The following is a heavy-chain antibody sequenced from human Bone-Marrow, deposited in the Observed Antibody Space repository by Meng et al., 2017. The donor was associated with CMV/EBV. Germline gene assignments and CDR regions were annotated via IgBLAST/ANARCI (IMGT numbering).Heavy chain of an antibody. V-gene: IGHV3-21*01. J-gene: IGHJ6*02. CDR3: ARDKEGPYDFWSGYSSYGMDV. Sequence: GGSLSLSCAASGFTFRSYAMNWVRQAPGKGLEWVSSISSSSSYIYYADSVKGRFTISRDNAKNSLYLQMNSLRAEDTAVYYCARDKEGPYDFWSGYSSYGMDVWGQGTTVTVSS. D-gene: IGHD3-3*01. CDR2: ISSSSSYI. CDR1: GFTFRSYA.